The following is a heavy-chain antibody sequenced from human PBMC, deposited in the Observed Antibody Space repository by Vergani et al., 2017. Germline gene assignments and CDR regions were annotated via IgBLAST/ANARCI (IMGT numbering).Heavy chain of an antibody. Sequence: QVQLVQSGAEVKKPGSSVKVSCKASGGTFSSYAISWVRQAPGQGLEWMGGIIPIFGTANYAQKFQGRVTITAAKSTSTAYMELSSLRSEDTAVYYCARDYLPEVGETSAGWFDPWGQGTLVTVSS. V-gene: IGHV1-69*06. CDR1: GGTFSSYA. CDR3: ARDYLPEVGETSAGWFDP. CDR2: IIPIFGTA. D-gene: IGHD3-10*01. J-gene: IGHJ5*02.